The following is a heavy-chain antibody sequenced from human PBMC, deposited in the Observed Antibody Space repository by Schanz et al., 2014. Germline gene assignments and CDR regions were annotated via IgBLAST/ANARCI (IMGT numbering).Heavy chain of an antibody. CDR3: ARDRGYCSGGSCLAFDY. V-gene: IGHV3-30-3*01. CDR1: GFTFSDYA. CDR2: ISYDGRNK. J-gene: IGHJ4*02. D-gene: IGHD2-15*01. Sequence: VQLVESGGGLVQPGRSLRLSCTASGFTFSDYAMSWFRQAPGKGLEWVAVISYDGRNKYYADSVKGRFTISRDNSKNTLYLHMNTLRSEDTAVYYCARDRGYCSGGSCLAFDYWGQGTLVTVSS.